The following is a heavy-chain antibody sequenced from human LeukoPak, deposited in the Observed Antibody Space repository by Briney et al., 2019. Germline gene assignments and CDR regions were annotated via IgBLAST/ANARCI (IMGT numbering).Heavy chain of an antibody. Sequence: PGGSLRLSCVASGFTFSSQAMTWVRQSPGKGLEWVATISVTGDRTYYADSVKGRFTISRDNSKNTLYLQMNSLRAEDTAVYYCANSRRYYYYYMDVWGKGTTVTVSS. V-gene: IGHV3-23*01. CDR3: ANSRRYYYYYMDV. CDR1: GFTFSSQA. CDR2: ISVTGDRT. J-gene: IGHJ6*03.